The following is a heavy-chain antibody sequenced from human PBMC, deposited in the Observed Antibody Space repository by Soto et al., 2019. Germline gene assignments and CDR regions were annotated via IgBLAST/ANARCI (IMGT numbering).Heavy chain of an antibody. CDR2: ISYDETNE. CDR1: GLTFGSHG. J-gene: IGHJ6*02. CDR3: AKDLRTTISDYGMDV. V-gene: IGHV3-30*18. Sequence: QVQLVESGGGLVQPGGSLRLNCVASGLTFGSHGMHWVRQAPGKGLEWVAVISYDETNEHYVDSVKGRFTISRDNSKSILYLQMNRLRPEDTAXYKCAKDLRTTISDYGMDVWGQGTTVTVSS.